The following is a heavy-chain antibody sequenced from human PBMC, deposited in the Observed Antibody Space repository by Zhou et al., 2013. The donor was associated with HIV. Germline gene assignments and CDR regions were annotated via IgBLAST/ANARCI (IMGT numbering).Heavy chain of an antibody. V-gene: IGHV1-18*04. CDR2: TSSSNGKS. J-gene: IGHJ3*01. Sequence: QVHLVQSGAEVKKPGASVKVSCKASGHTFANGGFNWVRQAPGQGLEWVGWTSSSNGKSDLAKKFQDRVTMTTDTATNTASLEVRTLTSDDTAVYYCATDLSPRHGASDLWGQGTLVIVSS. CDR3: ATDLSPRHGASDL. CDR1: GHTFANGG.